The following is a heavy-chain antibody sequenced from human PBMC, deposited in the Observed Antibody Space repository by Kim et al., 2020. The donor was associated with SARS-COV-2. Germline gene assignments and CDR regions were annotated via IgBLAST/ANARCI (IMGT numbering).Heavy chain of an antibody. CDR2: ISGSGRST. CDR3: AKDRQQPYLRDAFDI. V-gene: IGHV3-23*01. D-gene: IGHD6-13*01. Sequence: GGSLRLSCAASGFTFSSYAMSWVRQAPGKGLEWVSAISGSGRSTYYADSVKGRFTISRDNSKNTLYLQMNSLRAEDAAVYYCAKDRQQPYLRDAFDIWGQGTMVTASS. CDR1: GFTFSSYA. J-gene: IGHJ3*02.